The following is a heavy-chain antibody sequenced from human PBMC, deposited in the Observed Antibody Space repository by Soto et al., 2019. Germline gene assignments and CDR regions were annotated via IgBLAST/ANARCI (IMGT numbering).Heavy chain of an antibody. CDR1: GFTFSSYS. Sequence: PGGSLRLSCAASGFTFSSYSMNWVRQAPGKGLEWVSYISSSSSTIYYADSVKGRFTISGDNAKNSLYLQMNSLRDEDTAVYYCARDKSGGPWDGYYYGSGTYMGFGAFDPWGQGTLVTVSS. J-gene: IGHJ5*02. D-gene: IGHD3-10*01. V-gene: IGHV3-48*02. CDR3: ARDKSGGPWDGYYYGSGTYMGFGAFDP. CDR2: ISSSSSTI.